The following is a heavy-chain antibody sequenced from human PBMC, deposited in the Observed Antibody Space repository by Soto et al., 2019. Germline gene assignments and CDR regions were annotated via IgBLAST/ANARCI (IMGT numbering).Heavy chain of an antibody. CDR2: ISGSGGST. V-gene: IGHV3-23*01. Sequence: EVQLLESGGGLVQPGGSLRLSCAASGFTFSSYAMSWVRQAPGKGLEWVSAISGSGGSTYYADSVKGRFTISRDNSKNTLYPQLNSLRAEDTAVYYCAKDGYCSSSSCYFRGYYYYYGMDVWGQGTTVTVSS. CDR3: AKDGYCSSSSCYFRGYYYYYGMDV. D-gene: IGHD2-2*01. J-gene: IGHJ6*02. CDR1: GFTFSSYA.